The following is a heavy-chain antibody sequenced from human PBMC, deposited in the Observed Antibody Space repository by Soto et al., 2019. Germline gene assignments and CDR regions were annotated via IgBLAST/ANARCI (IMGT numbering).Heavy chain of an antibody. CDR3: AREYSSSWFPYFDY. D-gene: IGHD6-13*01. Sequence: QVQLQESGPGLVKPSETLSLTCTVSGGSISSYYWSWIRQPPGQGLEWIGYIYYSGSTNYNPSLKSRVTISVDTSKNQFSLKLSSVTAADTAVYYCAREYSSSWFPYFDYWGQGTLVTVSS. CDR2: IYYSGST. CDR1: GGSISSYY. J-gene: IGHJ4*02. V-gene: IGHV4-59*01.